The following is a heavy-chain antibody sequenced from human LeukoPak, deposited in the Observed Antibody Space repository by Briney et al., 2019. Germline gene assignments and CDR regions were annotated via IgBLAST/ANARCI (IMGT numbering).Heavy chain of an antibody. CDR2: IGGSGGTS. D-gene: IGHD1-26*01. CDR3: AKVGAEGGYYYYYMDV. J-gene: IGHJ6*03. V-gene: IGHV3-23*01. Sequence: GGSLRLSCAASGFTLSTYAMSWVRQASGKGLEWVSAIGGSGGTSHYADSVQGRFTITRDNSKNTLYLQMSSLRAEDTAVYYCAKVGAEGGYYYYYMDVWGKGTTVTVSS. CDR1: GFTLSTYA.